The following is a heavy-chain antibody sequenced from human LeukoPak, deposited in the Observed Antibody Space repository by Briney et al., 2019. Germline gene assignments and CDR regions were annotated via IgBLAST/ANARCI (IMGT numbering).Heavy chain of an antibody. CDR1: GLTFSTSG. Sequence: PGGSLRLSCTASGLTFSTSGFNWVRQAPGKGLEWVASIGPTGSDRYHADSIKGRFTISRDNANNFLYLQMNSLRDEDTAVYYCAKGVPGWPYYFDYWGQGTLVTVSS. CDR2: IGPTGSDR. V-gene: IGHV3-21*04. CDR3: AKGVPGWPYYFDY. J-gene: IGHJ4*02. D-gene: IGHD6-19*01.